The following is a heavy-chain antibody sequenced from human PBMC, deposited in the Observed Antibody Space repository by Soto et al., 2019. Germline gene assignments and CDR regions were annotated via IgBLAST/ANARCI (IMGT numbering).Heavy chain of an antibody. CDR2: IIPILGIA. J-gene: IGHJ2*01. CDR3: ARDSGGRFTAWYFDL. D-gene: IGHD2-15*01. Sequence: QVQLVQSGAEVKKPGSSVKVSCKASGGTFSSYTISWVRQAPGQGLEWMGRIIPILGIANYAQKFQGRVTITAVNSTSTAYMELSSLRSDDTAVYYCARDSGGRFTAWYFDLWCRGTLVTVSS. CDR1: GGTFSSYT. V-gene: IGHV1-69*08.